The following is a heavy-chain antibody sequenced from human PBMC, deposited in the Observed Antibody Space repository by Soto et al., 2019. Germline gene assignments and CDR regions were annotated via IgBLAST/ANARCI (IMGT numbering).Heavy chain of an antibody. Sequence: SETLSLTCTVSGGSIGTYYWSWMRQSPEKGLEWLGDIYYSGSTNYNPSLRRRVSISVDTSKNQFSLKLNSVTATDTAVYYFAFFPSFTFFGVLHSFSPWGQGSLVIVSS. CDR3: AFFPSFTFFGVLHSFSP. V-gene: IGHV4-59*01. CDR1: GGSIGTYY. D-gene: IGHD3-3*01. CDR2: IYYSGST. J-gene: IGHJ5*01.